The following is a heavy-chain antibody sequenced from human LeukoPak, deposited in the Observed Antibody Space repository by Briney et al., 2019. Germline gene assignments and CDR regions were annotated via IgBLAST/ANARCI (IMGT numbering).Heavy chain of an antibody. CDR2: IYYSGSS. V-gene: IGHV4-39*01. CDR3: ARQYDSSGYYYFDY. J-gene: IGHJ4*02. Sequence: PSGTLSLTCTVSGGSISSSSNYWGWIRQPPGKGLEWIGSIYYSGSSYYNPSLKSRVTISVDTSKNQFSLKLSSVTAADTAVYYCARQYDSSGYYYFDYWGQGTLVTVSS. D-gene: IGHD3-22*01. CDR1: GGSISSSSNY.